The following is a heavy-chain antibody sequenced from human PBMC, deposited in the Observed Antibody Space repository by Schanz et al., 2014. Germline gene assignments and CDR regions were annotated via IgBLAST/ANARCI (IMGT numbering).Heavy chain of an antibody. V-gene: IGHV4-34*01. J-gene: IGHJ6*02. Sequence: QVQLQQWGAGLLKPSETLSLTCAVYGGPFSGYFWSWIRQSPGKGLQWIGEINHSGSTNYNPTLKSRVTISVDTSRNQFSLKLSSVTAADTAVYYCARAEINSGYARYYYGMDVWGQGALVTVSS. CDR2: INHSGST. CDR3: ARAEINSGYARYYYGMDV. CDR1: GGPFSGYF. D-gene: IGHD5-12*01.